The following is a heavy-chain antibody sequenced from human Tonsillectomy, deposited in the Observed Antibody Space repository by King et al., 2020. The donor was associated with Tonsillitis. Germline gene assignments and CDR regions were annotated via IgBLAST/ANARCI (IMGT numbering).Heavy chain of an antibody. CDR3: TREEAGTNVDY. D-gene: IGHD6-19*01. J-gene: IGHJ4*02. V-gene: IGHV4-38-2*02. CDR2: ISHIGST. CDR1: GYSIGSGYY. Sequence: QLQESGPGLVKPSETLSLTCTVSGYSIGSGYYWGWIRQFPGKGLEWIGSISHIGSTFYNPSLKSRVSVSLDTSKNQFALKLTSVTAADTALFYCTREEAGTNVDYWGQGVLVTVSS.